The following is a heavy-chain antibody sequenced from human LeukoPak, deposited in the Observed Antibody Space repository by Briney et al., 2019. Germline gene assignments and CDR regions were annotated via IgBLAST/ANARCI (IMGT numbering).Heavy chain of an antibody. D-gene: IGHD3-10*01. CDR2: INSDGSST. J-gene: IGHJ4*02. V-gene: IGHV3-74*01. CDR1: GFTFSTYW. CDR3: ARGYGSSRGWY. Sequence: GGSLRLSFEASGFTFSTYWIHWARQPPGKGLVWVSRINSDGSSTSYADSVKGRFTISRDNAKNTLYLQMNSLRAEDTAVYYCARGYGSSRGWYWGQGTLVTVSS.